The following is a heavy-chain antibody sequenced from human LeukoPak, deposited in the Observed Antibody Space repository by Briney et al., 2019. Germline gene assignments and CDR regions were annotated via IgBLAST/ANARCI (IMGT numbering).Heavy chain of an antibody. CDR2: IYNSGST. J-gene: IGHJ4*02. CDR1: GGXISSSNYY. CDR3: AAYYYDSSGYL. Sequence: SETLSLTCTVSGGXISSSNYYWGWIRQPPGKGLEWIGSIYNSGSTYYNPSLKSRVTISVDTSKHQFSLKLSSVTAADTAVYYCAAYYYDSSGYLWGQGTLLTVSS. V-gene: IGHV4-39*01. D-gene: IGHD3-22*01.